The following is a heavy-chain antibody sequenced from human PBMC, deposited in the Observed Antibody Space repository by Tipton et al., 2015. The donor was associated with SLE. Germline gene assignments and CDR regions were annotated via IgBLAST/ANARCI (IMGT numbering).Heavy chain of an antibody. J-gene: IGHJ3*02. CDR3: ARDPRGGDACDI. V-gene: IGHV4-34*01. Sequence: TLSLTCTVSGGSISSYYWSWIRQPPGKGLEWIGEINHSGSTNYNPSLKSRVTISVDTSKNQFSLKLSTVTAADTAVYYCARDPRGGDACDIWGQGTMVTVSS. CDR2: INHSGST. D-gene: IGHD3-10*01. CDR1: GGSISSYY.